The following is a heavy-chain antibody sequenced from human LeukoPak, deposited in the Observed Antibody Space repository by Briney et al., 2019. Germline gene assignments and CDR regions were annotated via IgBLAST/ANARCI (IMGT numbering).Heavy chain of an antibody. CDR1: GFTFSDHY. D-gene: IGHD2-15*01. CDR2: ISFDGSDK. Sequence: GGSLRLPCAASGFTFSDHYVDWVRQAPGKGLEWVALISFDGSDKYYGDFVRGRFTISRDNSNNTLYLQMNNLRVEDTAVYYCAKERYLLDSWGQGTLVTVSS. CDR3: AKERYLLDS. J-gene: IGHJ4*02. V-gene: IGHV3-30*18.